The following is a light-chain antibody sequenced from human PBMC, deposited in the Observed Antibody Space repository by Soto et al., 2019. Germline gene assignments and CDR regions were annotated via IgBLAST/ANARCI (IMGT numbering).Light chain of an antibody. V-gene: IGLV1-40*01. J-gene: IGLJ1*01. CDR1: IASIWGGYD. CDR2: ANN. Sequence: QSVLTQPPSVSGAPWQRVTISCTVSIASIWGGYDVHWYQQFPGTAPRLLIYANNNRPSGVPDRFSGSKSGTSASLAITGLQADDEAEYYCQSYDFGLSAHNYVFGTGTRSQS. CDR3: QSYDFGLSAHNYV.